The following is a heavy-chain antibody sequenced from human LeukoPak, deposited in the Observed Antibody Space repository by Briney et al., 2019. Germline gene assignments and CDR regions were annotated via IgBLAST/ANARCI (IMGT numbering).Heavy chain of an antibody. D-gene: IGHD3-10*01. CDR3: ARGRFDSGTNWFDP. J-gene: IGHJ5*02. CDR2: INSDGSTT. Sequence: PGGSLRLSCAASGFTFSSYWMHWVRQAPGKGLVWVSCINSDGSTTTYADSVKGRFTISRDNAKNTLYLQMNSLRAEDTAVYYCARGRFDSGTNWFDPWGQGILVTVSS. V-gene: IGHV3-74*01. CDR1: GFTFSSYW.